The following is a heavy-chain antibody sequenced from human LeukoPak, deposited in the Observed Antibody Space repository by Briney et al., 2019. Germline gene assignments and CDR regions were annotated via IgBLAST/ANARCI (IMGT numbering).Heavy chain of an antibody. CDR3: ASNPDVDTAIGY. J-gene: IGHJ4*02. CDR2: IIPIFGTA. D-gene: IGHD5-18*01. V-gene: IGHV1-69*13. CDR1: GGSFSSYA. Sequence: GASVKVSCKASGGSFSSYAISWVRQAPGQGLEWMGGIIPIFGTANYAQKFQGRVTITADESTSTAYMELSSLRSEDTAVYYCASNPDVDTAIGYWGQGTLVTVSS.